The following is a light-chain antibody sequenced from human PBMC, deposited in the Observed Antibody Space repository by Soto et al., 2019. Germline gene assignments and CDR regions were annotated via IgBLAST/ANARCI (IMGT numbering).Light chain of an antibody. J-gene: IGKJ1*01. CDR3: QQYDDWPPWT. Sequence: IGMTQSPGTLSVSPGERATLSCRASQNIGNKVGWYQQKPGQAPRLLIYGASTWATGIPVRFSGSGSGTEFTLTITSLQSEDSAVYYCQQYDDWPPWTFGPGTKVAIK. CDR2: GAS. CDR1: QNIGNK. V-gene: IGKV3-15*01.